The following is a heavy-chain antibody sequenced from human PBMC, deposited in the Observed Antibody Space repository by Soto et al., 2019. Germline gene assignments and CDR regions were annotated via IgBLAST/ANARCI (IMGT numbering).Heavy chain of an antibody. CDR1: GYTFTGYY. J-gene: IGHJ3*02. V-gene: IGHV1-2*04. CDR2: TNPNSGGT. D-gene: IGHD2-2*01. CDR3: ARSFRVVVPAATMDTAMVHDAFDI. Sequence: ASVKVSCKASGYTFTGYYMHWVRQAPGQGLEGLGGTNPNSGGTNYAQKFQGWVTMTRDTSISTAYMELSRLRSDDTAVYYCARSFRVVVPAATMDTAMVHDAFDIWGQGTMVTVSS.